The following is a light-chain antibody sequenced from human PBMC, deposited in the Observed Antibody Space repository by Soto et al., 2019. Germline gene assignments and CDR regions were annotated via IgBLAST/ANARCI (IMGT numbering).Light chain of an antibody. V-gene: IGKV3-15*01. CDR3: QQYNNWPPYT. J-gene: IGKJ2*01. Sequence: EIFMAQSPSTRSVSPGGIATLSCRPSQSVGSGLSWYQQKPDQAPRLLIYGASTRATGIPARFSGSGSGTEFTLTISSLQSEDYAVYYRQQYNNWPPYTFGQGTKV. CDR2: GAS. CDR1: QSVGSG.